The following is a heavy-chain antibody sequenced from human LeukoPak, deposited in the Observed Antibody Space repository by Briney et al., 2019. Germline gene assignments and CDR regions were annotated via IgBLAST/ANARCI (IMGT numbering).Heavy chain of an antibody. CDR1: GYSFTSYW. J-gene: IGHJ4*02. CDR2: IDPSDSYT. D-gene: IGHD5-12*01. CDR3: ARHRPRGYSGYDGGDY. Sequence: GESLKISCKGSGYSFTSYWIRWVRQMPGKGLEWMGRIDPSDSYTNYSPSFQGHVTISADKSISTAYLQWSSLKASDTAMYYCARHRPRGYSGYDGGDYWGQGTLVTVSS. V-gene: IGHV5-10-1*01.